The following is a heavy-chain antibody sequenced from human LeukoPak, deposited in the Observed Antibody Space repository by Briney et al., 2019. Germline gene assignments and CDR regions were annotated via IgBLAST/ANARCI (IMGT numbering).Heavy chain of an antibody. J-gene: IGHJ4*02. CDR1: GGSISSRSYY. V-gene: IGHV4-39*01. CDR2: IYYSEST. Sequence: SETLSLTCTVSGGSISSRSYYWGWIRQPPGKGLEWIGNIYYSESTYYNPSLKSRVTIFVDTSKNQFSLKLSSVTAADTAVYFCARLMVRGGYYFDFWGQGTLVTVSS. D-gene: IGHD3-10*01. CDR3: ARLMVRGGYYFDF.